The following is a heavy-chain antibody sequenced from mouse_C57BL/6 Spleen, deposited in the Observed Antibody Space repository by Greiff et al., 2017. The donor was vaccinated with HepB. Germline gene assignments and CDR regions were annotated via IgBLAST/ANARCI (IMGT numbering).Heavy chain of an antibody. CDR2: IWTGGGT. Sequence: VKLMESGPGLVAPSQSLSITCTVSGFSLTSYAISWVRQPPGKGLEWLGVIWTGGGTNYNSALKSRLSISKDNSKSQVFLKMNSLQTDDTARYYCARNEVGYYYAMDYWGQGTSVTVSS. D-gene: IGHD1-1*02. CDR3: ARNEVGYYYAMDY. V-gene: IGHV2-9-1*01. J-gene: IGHJ4*01. CDR1: GFSLTSYA.